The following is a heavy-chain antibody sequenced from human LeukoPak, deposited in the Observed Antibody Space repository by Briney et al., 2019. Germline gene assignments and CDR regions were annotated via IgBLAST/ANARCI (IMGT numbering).Heavy chain of an antibody. J-gene: IGHJ4*02. Sequence: GGSLRLSCAASGFTFSSYSMNWVRQAPGKGLEWVSYISSSSSTIYYADSVKGRFTISRDHAKNSLYLQMNSLRAEDTAVYYCAKKGSAAGTAHAIDYWGQGTLVTVSS. V-gene: IGHV3-48*04. CDR1: GFTFSSYS. CDR2: ISSSSSTI. CDR3: AKKGSAAGTAHAIDY. D-gene: IGHD6-13*01.